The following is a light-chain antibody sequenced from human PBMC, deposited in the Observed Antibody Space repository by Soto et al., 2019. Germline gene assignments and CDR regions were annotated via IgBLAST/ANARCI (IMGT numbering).Light chain of an antibody. V-gene: IGLV2-11*01. J-gene: IGLJ2*01. CDR2: DVT. CDR3: CSYAGRSHIL. CDR1: DSDVGGYNY. Sequence: QSALTQPRSVSGSPGQSVTISCTGTDSDVGGYNYVSWYLQHPGKAPKLLIYDVTKRPSGVPDRFSGSKSGNTASLTISGLQSEDEADYYCCSYAGRSHILFGVGTKLTVL.